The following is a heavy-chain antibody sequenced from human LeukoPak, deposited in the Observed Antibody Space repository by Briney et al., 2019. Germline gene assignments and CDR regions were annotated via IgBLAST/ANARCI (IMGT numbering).Heavy chain of an antibody. D-gene: IGHD3-9*01. CDR1: GYTFTGYY. V-gene: IGHV1-46*01. CDR3: ARNNYDILTGYKALDY. J-gene: IGHJ4*02. Sequence: ASVKVSCEASGYTFTGYYMHWVRQAPGQGLEWMGWINPSGGNTNYAQNFQGRVTMTRDMSTSTVYMELSSLRFEDTAVYYCARNNYDILTGYKALDYWGQGTLVTVSS. CDR2: INPSGGNT.